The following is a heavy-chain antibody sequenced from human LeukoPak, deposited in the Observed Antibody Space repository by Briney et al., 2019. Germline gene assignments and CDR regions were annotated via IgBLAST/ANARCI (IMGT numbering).Heavy chain of an antibody. CDR1: GGSISSYY. CDR3: ARHVAANWFDP. D-gene: IGHD2-21*01. V-gene: IGHV4-59*08. J-gene: IGHJ5*02. Sequence: SETLSLTCTVSGGSISSYYWSWIRQPPGKGLEWIGYIYYSGSTNYNPSLKSRVTISVDTSKTQFSLKLSSVTAADTAVYYCARHVAANWFDPWGQGTLVTVSS. CDR2: IYYSGST.